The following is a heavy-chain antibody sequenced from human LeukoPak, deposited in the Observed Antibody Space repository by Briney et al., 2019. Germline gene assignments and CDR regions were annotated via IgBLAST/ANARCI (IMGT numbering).Heavy chain of an antibody. J-gene: IGHJ4*02. V-gene: IGHV4-59*01. CDR2: ISYSGST. CDR1: SGSIWCYS. CDR3: ARAYGRGYIDGEPMYFDS. D-gene: IGHD5-18*01. Sequence: PSETLSLTWTVSSGSIWCYSWSWIRQSPGKGLECIGFISYSGSTNYNPSLKSRVTISVDTSTNQFSLKLNSVTAADTAIFYCARAYGRGYIDGEPMYFDSWGQGTLVTVSS.